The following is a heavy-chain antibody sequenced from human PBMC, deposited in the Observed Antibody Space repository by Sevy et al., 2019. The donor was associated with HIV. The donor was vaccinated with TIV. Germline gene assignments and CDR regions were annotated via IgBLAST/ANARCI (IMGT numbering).Heavy chain of an antibody. CDR1: GGSFSGYY. CDR3: ARGSRRRGYSYGWAGGYYYGMDV. CDR2: INHSGST. D-gene: IGHD5-18*01. Sequence: SETLSLTCAVYGGSFSGYYWSWIRQPPRKGLEWIGEINHSGSTNYNPSLKSRVTISVDTSKNQFSLKLSSVTAADTAVYYCARGSRRRGYSYGWAGGYYYGMDVWGQGTTVTVSS. V-gene: IGHV4-34*01. J-gene: IGHJ6*02.